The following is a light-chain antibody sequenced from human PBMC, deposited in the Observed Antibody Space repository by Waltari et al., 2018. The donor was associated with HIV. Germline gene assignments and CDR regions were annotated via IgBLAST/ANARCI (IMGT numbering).Light chain of an antibody. Sequence: SYELTQPPSVSVSPGQTARITCSGDALPKKYAYWYQQKPGQAPVLVIYKDNERPSGIPERFSGASSGTTFTFTISGVQAEDEADYYCQSADSTTTDSWVFGGGTKLTVL. CDR3: QSADSTTTDSWV. CDR2: KDN. J-gene: IGLJ3*02. CDR1: ALPKKY. V-gene: IGLV3-25*03.